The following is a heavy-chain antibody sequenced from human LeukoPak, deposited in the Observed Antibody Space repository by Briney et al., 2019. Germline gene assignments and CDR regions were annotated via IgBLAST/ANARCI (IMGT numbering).Heavy chain of an antibody. Sequence: SETLSLTCTVTSGSISGHYWSWIRQPAGKEMQWIGRIYTSGATNYNPSLKSRVTMSIDTSKKEFTLKLTSVTAADTAVYYDYWGQGTLVTVSS. V-gene: IGHV4-4*07. J-gene: IGHJ4*02. CDR3: Y. CDR2: IYTSGAT. CDR1: SGSISGHY.